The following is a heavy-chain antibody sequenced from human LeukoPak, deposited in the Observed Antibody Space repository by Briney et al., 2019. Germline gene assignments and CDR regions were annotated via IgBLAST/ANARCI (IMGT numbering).Heavy chain of an antibody. D-gene: IGHD2-2*01. CDR2: ISSSSSYI. J-gene: IGHJ4*02. CDR1: GFTFSSYS. Sequence: GGPLRLSCAASGFTFSSYSMNWVRQAPGKGLEWVSSISSSSSYIYYADSVKGRFTISRDNAKNSLYLQMNSLRAEDTAVYYCARAGEYQLFYCWGQGTLVTASS. V-gene: IGHV3-21*01. CDR3: ARAGEYQLFYC.